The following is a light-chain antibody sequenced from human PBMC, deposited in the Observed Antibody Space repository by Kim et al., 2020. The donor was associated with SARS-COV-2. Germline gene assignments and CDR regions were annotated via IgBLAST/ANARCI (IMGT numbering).Light chain of an antibody. J-gene: IGLJ2*01. Sequence: GQSITISCTGTSSDVGGYNYVSWYQQHPGKVPKFMIYDVSKRPSGVSNRFSGSKSGNTASLTISGLQAEDEADYYCSSYTSSNTLVFGGGTKVTVL. CDR2: DVS. CDR3: SSYTSSNTLV. CDR1: SSDVGGYNY. V-gene: IGLV2-14*03.